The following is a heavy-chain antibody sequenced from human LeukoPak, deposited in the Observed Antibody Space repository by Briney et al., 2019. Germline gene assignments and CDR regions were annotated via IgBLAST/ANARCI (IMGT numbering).Heavy chain of an antibody. CDR2: TGGCGTVI. J-gene: IGHJ4*02. D-gene: IGHD2-21*01. CDR1: GFTFSRYI. V-gene: IGHV3-21*05. Sequence: TGRSLRPSCAASGFTFSRYIMNWVRQAPGKRLEWFSYTGGCGTVIYYAESVEARSTISRDNAKNPLYLQMSSMRAEYTALYYCARQAICGDNCYYRHLDLWGQGTLVTVSS. CDR3: ARQAICGDNCYYRHLDL.